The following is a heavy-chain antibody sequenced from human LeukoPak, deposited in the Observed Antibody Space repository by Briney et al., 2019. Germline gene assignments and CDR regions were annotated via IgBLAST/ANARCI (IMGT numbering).Heavy chain of an antibody. Sequence: GGSLRLSCAASGFTFSSYAMDWVRQAPGKGLEWVSVISSSGDTTYYSDSVKGRFIISRDNSRNTLYLQMNSFYCAKAGIAVPATPEYCGQGTQVTVSS. CDR3: ATPEY. CDR2: ISSSGDTT. D-gene: IGHD6-19*01. J-gene: IGHJ4*02. V-gene: IGHV3-23*01. CDR1: GFTFSSYA.